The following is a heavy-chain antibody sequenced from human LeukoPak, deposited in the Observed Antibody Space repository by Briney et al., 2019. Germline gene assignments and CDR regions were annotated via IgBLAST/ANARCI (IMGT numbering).Heavy chain of an antibody. J-gene: IGHJ6*03. CDR2: IWYDGSNK. V-gene: IGHV3-33*01. CDR1: GFTFSSYG. Sequence: GRSLRLSCAASGFTFSSYGMHWVRQAPGKGLEWEAVIWYDGSNKYYADSVKGRFTISRDNSKNTLYLQMNSLRAEDTAVYYCARGSGGTYYYYMDVWGKGTTVTVSS. D-gene: IGHD2-15*01. CDR3: ARGSGGTYYYYMDV.